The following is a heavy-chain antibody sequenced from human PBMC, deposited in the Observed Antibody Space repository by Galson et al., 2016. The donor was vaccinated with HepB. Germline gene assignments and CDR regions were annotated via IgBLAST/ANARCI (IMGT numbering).Heavy chain of an antibody. CDR3: TRSDASTGYYGNAFDI. J-gene: IGHJ3*02. CDR1: GYSFFSYF. D-gene: IGHD3-22*01. Sequence: SVKVSCKASGYSFFSYFIHWVRQVPGQGLEWMAIISPVSGSTTYAQKVQGRVTVTRDTSASTVYMELSSLRSEGTAVYYCTRSDASTGYYGNAFDIWGQGTVVTVSS. V-gene: IGHV1-46*01. CDR2: ISPVSGST.